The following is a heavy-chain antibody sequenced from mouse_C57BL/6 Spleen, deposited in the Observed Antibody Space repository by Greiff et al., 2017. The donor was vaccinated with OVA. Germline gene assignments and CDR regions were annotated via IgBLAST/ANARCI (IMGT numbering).Heavy chain of an antibody. CDR2: IDPSDSYT. D-gene: IGHD1-1*01. CDR3: AGTYYYGSRGYYAMDY. CDR1: GYTFTSYW. V-gene: IGHV1-59*01. J-gene: IGHJ4*01. Sequence: QVLLQQPGAELVRPGTSVKLSCKASGYTFTSYWMHWVKQRPGQGLEWIGVIDPSDSYTNYNQKFKGKATLTVDTSSSTAYMQLSSLTSEDSAVYYCAGTYYYGSRGYYAMDYWGQGTSVTVSS.